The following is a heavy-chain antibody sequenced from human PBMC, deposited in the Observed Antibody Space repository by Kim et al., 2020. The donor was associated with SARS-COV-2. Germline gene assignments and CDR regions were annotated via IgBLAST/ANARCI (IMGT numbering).Heavy chain of an antibody. J-gene: IGHJ3*02. D-gene: IGHD5-18*01. CDR2: IYYSGST. CDR3: AISPPPTAMVPLDAFDI. V-gene: IGHV4-39*01. Sequence: SETLSLPCTVSGGSISSSSYYWGWIRQPPGKGLEWIGSIYYSGSTYYNPSLKSRVTISVDTSKNQFSLKLSSVTAADTAVYYCAISPPPTAMVPLDAFDIWGQGTMVTVSS. CDR1: GGSISSSSYY.